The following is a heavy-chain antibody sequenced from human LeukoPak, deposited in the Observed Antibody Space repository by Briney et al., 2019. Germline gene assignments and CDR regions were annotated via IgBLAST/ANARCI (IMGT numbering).Heavy chain of an antibody. Sequence: SETLSLTCTVSGGCISSDYWSWIRQPPGKGLEWSGYIYYSGSTNYNPSLKSRVTISVDTSKNQFSLKLSSVTAADTAVYYCARLKDGLFDYWGQGTLVTVSS. V-gene: IGHV4-59*08. D-gene: IGHD5-24*01. J-gene: IGHJ4*02. CDR1: GGCISSDY. CDR2: IYYSGST. CDR3: ARLKDGLFDY.